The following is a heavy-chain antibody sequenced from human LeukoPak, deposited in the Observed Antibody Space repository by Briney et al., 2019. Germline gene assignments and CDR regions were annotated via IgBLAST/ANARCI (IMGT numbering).Heavy chain of an antibody. CDR1: GFTFRSYA. CDR2: ISGSGGST. V-gene: IGHV3-23*01. J-gene: IGHJ4*02. Sequence: GGSLRRSCAASGFTFRSYAMSWVRQAPGKGLEWVSAISGSGGSTYYADSVKGRFTISRDNSKNPLYLQMNSLRAEDTAVYYCAKGDIVVVPAAMTFDYWGQGTLVPVSS. D-gene: IGHD2-2*01. CDR3: AKGDIVVVPAAMTFDY.